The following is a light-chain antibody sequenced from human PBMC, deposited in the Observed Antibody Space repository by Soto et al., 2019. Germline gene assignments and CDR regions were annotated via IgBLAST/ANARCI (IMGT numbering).Light chain of an antibody. CDR2: GAS. J-gene: IGKJ1*01. CDR3: QQYNNWPWT. CDR1: QSVSSN. V-gene: IGKV3-15*01. Sequence: EIVMTQSPATLSVSPGERATLSCRASQSVSSNLAWYQQKPGQAPRLLIYGASTRATGIPARFSGSGSGTEFPLTISSLQSEDFADYYCQQYNNWPWTFGQGTKVEIK.